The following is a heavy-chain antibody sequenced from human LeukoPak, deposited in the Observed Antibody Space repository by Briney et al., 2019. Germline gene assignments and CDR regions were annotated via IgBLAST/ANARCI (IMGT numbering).Heavy chain of an antibody. CDR1: GFTFSSYS. V-gene: IGHV3-48*01. Sequence: GGSLRLSCAASGFTFSSYSMNWVRQAPGKGLEWVSYISSSSSTIYYADSVKGRFTISRDNAKNTLYLQMNSLRAEDTAVYYCARVIYSGWEGELSDWGQGTLVTVSS. CDR2: ISSSSSTI. CDR3: ARVIYSGWEGELSD. D-gene: IGHD6-19*01. J-gene: IGHJ4*02.